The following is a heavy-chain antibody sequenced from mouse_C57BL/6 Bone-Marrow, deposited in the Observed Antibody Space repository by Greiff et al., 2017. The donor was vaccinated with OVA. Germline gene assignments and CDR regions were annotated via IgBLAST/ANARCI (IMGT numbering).Heavy chain of an antibody. Sequence: EVMLVESGGGLVQPGGSLKLSCAASGFTFSDYYMYWVRQTPEKRLEWVAYISNGGGSTYYPDTVKGRFTISRDNAKNTLYLQMSRLKSEDTAMDYCARQGSSGYYFDYWGQGTTLTVSS. CDR2: ISNGGGST. CDR3: ARQGSSGYYFDY. D-gene: IGHD3-2*02. V-gene: IGHV5-12*01. CDR1: GFTFSDYY. J-gene: IGHJ2*01.